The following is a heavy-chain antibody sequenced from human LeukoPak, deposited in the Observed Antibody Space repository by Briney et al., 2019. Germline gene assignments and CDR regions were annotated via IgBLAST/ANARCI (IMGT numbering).Heavy chain of an antibody. Sequence: GGSLRLSCVASGFTFRDYAMSWVRQAPGKGLEWVSTMSGDTLSTWYADSVKGRFTITRDNSKNTVYLQMNSLTSDDTALYYCAKKWPTLGGTTVAFESWGQGTLVTVSS. CDR3: AKKWPTLGGTTVAFES. V-gene: IGHV3-23*01. J-gene: IGHJ4*02. CDR1: GFTFRDYA. D-gene: IGHD1-1*01. CDR2: MSGDTLST.